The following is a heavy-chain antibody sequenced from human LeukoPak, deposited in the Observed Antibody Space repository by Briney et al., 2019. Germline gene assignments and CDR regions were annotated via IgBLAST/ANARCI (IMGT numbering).Heavy chain of an antibody. Sequence: QTGGSLRLSCAASGFTFSTYLMSWVRQAPGKGLDWVANIKEDGREKYYGDAVKGQFTISRGNAKKSLYLQMNSLSAEDTAVYYCARDSSGYQWGQGTLVTVSS. V-gene: IGHV3-7*01. CDR2: IKEDGREK. J-gene: IGHJ4*02. CDR3: ARDSSGYQ. CDR1: GFTFSTYL. D-gene: IGHD3-22*01.